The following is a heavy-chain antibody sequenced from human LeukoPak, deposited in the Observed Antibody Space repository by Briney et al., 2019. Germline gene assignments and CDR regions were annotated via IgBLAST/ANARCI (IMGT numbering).Heavy chain of an antibody. D-gene: IGHD3-22*01. J-gene: IGHJ4*02. CDR3: ARESYDSSGYYFGRN. Sequence: GGSLRLSCAASGFSLNNSEMNWVRQAPGKGLEWVSHISTSASTIYYADSVKGRFTISRDNAKNSLYLQMNSLRAEDTAVYYCARESYDSSGYYFGRNWGQGTLVTVSS. V-gene: IGHV3-48*03. CDR1: GFSLNNSE. CDR2: ISTSASTI.